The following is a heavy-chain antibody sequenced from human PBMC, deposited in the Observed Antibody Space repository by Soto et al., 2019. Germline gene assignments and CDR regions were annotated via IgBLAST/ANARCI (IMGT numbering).Heavy chain of an antibody. CDR2: INEDGSEK. CDR3: ARTGRPQTSYYFDY. CDR1: GFTFSLFW. D-gene: IGHD3-16*01. Sequence: EVQLSESGGGLVQPGGSLRLSCAASGFTFSLFWMSWVRQTPGKGLEWVANINEDGSEKFFADSVKGRFTISRDNAKNSPFLQINSLAADDTAVYYWARTGRPQTSYYFDYWVPGTQVTVSS. V-gene: IGHV3-7*03. J-gene: IGHJ4*02.